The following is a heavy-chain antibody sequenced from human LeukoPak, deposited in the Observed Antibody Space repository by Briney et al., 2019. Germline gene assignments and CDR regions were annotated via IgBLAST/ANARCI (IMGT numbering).Heavy chain of an antibody. Sequence: SETLSLTCTVSGGSISSYYWSWIRQPPGKGLEWIGYIYYSGSTNYNPSLKSRVTISVDTSKNQFSLKLSSVTAAATAVYYCAGAVAYCGGDCYYSAFDIWGQGTMVTVSS. CDR2: IYYSGST. V-gene: IGHV4-59*01. CDR1: GGSISSYY. CDR3: AGAVAYCGGDCYYSAFDI. J-gene: IGHJ3*02. D-gene: IGHD2-21*02.